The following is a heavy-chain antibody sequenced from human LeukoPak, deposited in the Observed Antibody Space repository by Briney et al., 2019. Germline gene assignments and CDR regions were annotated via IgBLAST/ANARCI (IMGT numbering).Heavy chain of an antibody. Sequence: KSSETLSLTCTASGGSISSYYWSWIRQPQGKGLEWIGYIHYSGSTDYNPSLTSRVTISIDTSKTQFSLILSSVTAAETAVYYCARGARGYSYGPYDYWGQGALCSVSS. V-gene: IGHV4-59*01. CDR1: GGSISSYY. CDR3: ARGARGYSYGPYDY. D-gene: IGHD5-18*01. CDR2: IHYSGST. J-gene: IGHJ4*02.